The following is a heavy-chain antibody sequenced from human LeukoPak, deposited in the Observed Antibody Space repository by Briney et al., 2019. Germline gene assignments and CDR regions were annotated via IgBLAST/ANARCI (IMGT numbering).Heavy chain of an antibody. CDR3: AKPLHFDY. Sequence: GGSLRLSCAASGFTFSSYTMSWVRQAPGKGLEWVSTITTSDGNTYYADSVKGRFTVSRDNSKDTLYLQMNSLRAEDTAVYYCAKPLHFDYWGQGTLVTVSS. D-gene: IGHD5/OR15-5a*01. CDR2: ITTSDGNT. V-gene: IGHV3-23*01. CDR1: GFTFSSYT. J-gene: IGHJ4*02.